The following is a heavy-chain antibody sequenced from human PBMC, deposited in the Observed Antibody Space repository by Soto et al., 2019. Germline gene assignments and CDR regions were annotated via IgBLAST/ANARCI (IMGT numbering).Heavy chain of an antibody. CDR3: ARIRRDGYNYRDYYYYGMDV. J-gene: IGHJ6*02. CDR2: IIPIFGTA. Sequence: SVKVSCKASGGTFSSYAISWVRQAPGQGLEWMGGIIPIFGTANYAQKFQGRVTITADESTSTAYMELSSLRSEDTAVYYCARIRRDGYNYRDYYYYGMDVWDQGTTVTVSS. V-gene: IGHV1-69*13. CDR1: GGTFSSYA. D-gene: IGHD5-12*01.